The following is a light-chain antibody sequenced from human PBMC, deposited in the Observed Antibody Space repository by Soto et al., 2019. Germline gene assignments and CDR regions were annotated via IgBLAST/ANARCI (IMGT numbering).Light chain of an antibody. J-gene: IGKJ4*01. V-gene: IGKV1-9*01. CDR1: QGIRSY. CDR2: AAS. Sequence: DIQLTQSPSFLSASIGDRVAITCRASQGIRSYLAWYQQKPGKAPKLLIYAASTLQSGVPSRFSGSGSGTDFTLTTSSLQPEDFATYYCQQLNSYPLTFGGGTKVEIK. CDR3: QQLNSYPLT.